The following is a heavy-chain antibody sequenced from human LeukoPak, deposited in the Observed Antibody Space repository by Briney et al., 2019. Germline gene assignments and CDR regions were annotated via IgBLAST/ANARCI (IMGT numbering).Heavy chain of an antibody. Sequence: SETLSLTCTVSGGSISSYYWSWIRQPPGKGLEWIGYIYYSGSTNYNPSLKSRVTISVDTSKNQFSLKLSSVTAADTAVYYCARERFGELLPNWFDPWGQGTLVTVSS. V-gene: IGHV4-59*01. J-gene: IGHJ5*02. CDR1: GGSISSYY. CDR2: IYYSGST. CDR3: ARERFGELLPNWFDP. D-gene: IGHD3-10*01.